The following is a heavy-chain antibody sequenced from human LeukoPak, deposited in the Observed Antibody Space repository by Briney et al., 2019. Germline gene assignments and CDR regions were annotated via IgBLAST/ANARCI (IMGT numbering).Heavy chain of an antibody. CDR1: GFTFSSYA. D-gene: IGHD6-13*01. V-gene: IGHV3-23*01. CDR2: ISGSGGST. Sequence: GGSLRLSGAASGFTFSSYAMSWVRQAPGKGLEGVPAISGSGGSTYYADSVKGRFTISRDNSKNTLYLQMNSLRAEDTAVYYCARPIAAAASYYYYYGMDVWGQGTTVTVSS. J-gene: IGHJ6*02. CDR3: ARPIAAAASYYYYYGMDV.